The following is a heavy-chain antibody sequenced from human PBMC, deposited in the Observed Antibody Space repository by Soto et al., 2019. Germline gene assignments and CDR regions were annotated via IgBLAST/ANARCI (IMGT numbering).Heavy chain of an antibody. CDR3: ARVRSAAWVNAPNDY. CDR1: GYTFTSYG. CDR2: ISAYNGNT. J-gene: IGHJ4*02. V-gene: IGHV1-18*01. Sequence: QVQLVQSGSEVKKPGASVKVSCKASGYTFTSYGISWVRQAPGQGLEWMGWISAYNGNTNYAQKLQGRVTMTTDTSTSTAYMELRSLRSDDTAVYYCARVRSAAWVNAPNDYWGQGTLVTVSS. D-gene: IGHD1-26*01.